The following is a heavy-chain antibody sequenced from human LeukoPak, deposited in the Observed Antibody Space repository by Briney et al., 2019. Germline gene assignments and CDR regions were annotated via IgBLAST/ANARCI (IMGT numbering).Heavy chain of an antibody. CDR3: AREGSIDAFDI. CDR2: INHSGST. J-gene: IGHJ3*02. D-gene: IGHD2-2*01. V-gene: IGHV4-34*01. Sequence: PSETLSLTCAVYGGSFSGYYWSWIRQPPGKGLEWIGEINHSGSTNYNPSLKSRVTISVDTSKNQFSLKLSSVTAADTAVYYCAREGSIDAFDIWGQGTMVTVSS. CDR1: GGSFSGYY.